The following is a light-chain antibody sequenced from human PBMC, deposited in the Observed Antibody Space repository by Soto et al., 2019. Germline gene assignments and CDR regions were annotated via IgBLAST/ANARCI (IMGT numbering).Light chain of an antibody. J-gene: IGKJ1*01. Sequence: EIVLTQSPGTLSLSPGERATLSCRASQSVSSSYLVWYQQKPGQAPRLLIYGASSRATGIPDRFSGSGSGTDFTLTISRLEPEDFAVYYCQQYDGSPWTFGQGTKVEIK. CDR2: GAS. CDR3: QQYDGSPWT. V-gene: IGKV3-20*01. CDR1: QSVSSSY.